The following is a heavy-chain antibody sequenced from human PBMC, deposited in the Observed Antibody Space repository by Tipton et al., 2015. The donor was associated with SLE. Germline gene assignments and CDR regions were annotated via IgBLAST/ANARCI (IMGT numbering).Heavy chain of an antibody. CDR2: IIPIFGTA. D-gene: IGHD6-13*01. CDR3: ARDRQIAAAGTGAFDI. V-gene: IGHV1-69*05. J-gene: IGHJ3*02. CDR1: GYTFTSYG. Sequence: QLVQSGAEVKKPGASVKVSCKASGYTFTSYGISWVRQAPGQGLEWMGGIIPIFGTANYAQKFQGRVTITTDESTSTAYMELSSLRSEDTAVYYCARDRQIAAAGTGAFDIWGQGTMVTVSS.